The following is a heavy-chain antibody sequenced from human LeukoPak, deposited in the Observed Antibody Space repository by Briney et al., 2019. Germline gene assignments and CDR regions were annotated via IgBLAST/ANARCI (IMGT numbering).Heavy chain of an antibody. CDR1: GFTFSSYG. Sequence: GGSLRLSCAASGFTFSSYGMHWVRQAPGKRLEWVAFIRHDGSNKYYADSVKGRFTISRDNSKNTLYLQMNSLRGEDTAVYYCARSDYYYSYGMDVWGQGTTVTVSS. CDR2: IRHDGSNK. J-gene: IGHJ6*02. V-gene: IGHV3-30*02. CDR3: ARSDYYYSYGMDV.